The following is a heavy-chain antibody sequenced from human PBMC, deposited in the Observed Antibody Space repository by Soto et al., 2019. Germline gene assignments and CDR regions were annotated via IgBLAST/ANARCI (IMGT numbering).Heavy chain of an antibody. CDR2: IIPFFGTT. J-gene: IGHJ6*02. CDR3: ARLPGSTSRLVYGMDV. D-gene: IGHD2-2*01. Sequence: QVHLVQSGAEVKKPGSSVKVSCKASGGPFSRYAISWVRQAPGQGLEWMGGIIPFFGTTNYAQKFQDRVTITADKSTNTPHMELRSLRYEDTAVYYCARLPGSTSRLVYGMDVWGQGTTVTVSS. V-gene: IGHV1-69*06. CDR1: GGPFSRYA.